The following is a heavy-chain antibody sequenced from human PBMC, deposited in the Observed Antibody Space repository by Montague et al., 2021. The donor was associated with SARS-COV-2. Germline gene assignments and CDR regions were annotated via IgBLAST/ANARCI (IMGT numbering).Heavy chain of an antibody. D-gene: IGHD6-13*01. J-gene: IGHJ5*02. CDR1: GFTFSAYW. CDR3: VRAFSNSFKWFDP. Sequence: RLSWSASGFTFSAYWMHWVRQAPGQGLEWVARIRADGTTTNYADSVKGRFTISRDNAQDTVYLHMTTPTAEDTAVYYCVRAFSNSFKWFDPWGQGTLVTVSS. V-gene: IGHV3-74*01. CDR2: IRADGTTT.